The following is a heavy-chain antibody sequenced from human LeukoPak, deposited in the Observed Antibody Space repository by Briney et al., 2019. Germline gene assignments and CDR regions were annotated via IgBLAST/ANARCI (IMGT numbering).Heavy chain of an antibody. CDR1: GFTCSTYS. V-gene: IGHV3-7*01. J-gene: IGHJ6*03. CDR2: IKQDESDK. D-gene: IGHD3/OR15-3a*01. CDR3: ARAMGTSYGFWSGSYTVSYFYYMDV. Sequence: GGSLRLSCATFGFTCSTYSMRWVRQAPGKGLEWGANIKQDESDKYYVDSVKGRFTISRDNAKNSLYLQMNSLRAEDTAVYYCARAMGTSYGFWSGSYTVSYFYYMDVWGKGTTVTVSS.